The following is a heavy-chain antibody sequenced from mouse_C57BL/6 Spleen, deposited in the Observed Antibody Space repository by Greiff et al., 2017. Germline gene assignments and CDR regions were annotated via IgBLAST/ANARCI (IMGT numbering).Heavy chain of an antibody. CDR1: GYTFTSYW. V-gene: IGHV1-69*01. D-gene: IGHD2-1*01. CDR3: ASLYGNYGNFAY. Sequence: VQLQQPGAELVMPGASVKLSCKASGYTFTSYWMHWVKQRPGQGLEWIGEIDPSDSYTNYNQKFKGKSTLTVDKSSSTAYMQLSSLTSEDSAVYYCASLYGNYGNFAYWGQGTLVTVSA. J-gene: IGHJ3*01. CDR2: IDPSDSYT.